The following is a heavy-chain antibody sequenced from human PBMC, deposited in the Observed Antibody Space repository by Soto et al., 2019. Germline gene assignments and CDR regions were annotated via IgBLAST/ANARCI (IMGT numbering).Heavy chain of an antibody. CDR2: INSDGSST. J-gene: IGHJ3*02. CDR1: GFTFSSYW. V-gene: IGHV3-74*01. D-gene: IGHD1-26*01. Sequence: RLSCAASGFTFSSYWMHWVRQAPGKGLVWVSRINSDGSSTSHADSVKGRFTISRDNAKNTLYLQMNSLRAEDTAVYYCARRMESSVGAFDIWGQGTMVTVSS. CDR3: ARRMESSVGAFDI.